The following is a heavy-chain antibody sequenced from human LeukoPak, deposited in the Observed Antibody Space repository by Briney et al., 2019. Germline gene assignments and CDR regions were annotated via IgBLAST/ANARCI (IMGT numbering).Heavy chain of an antibody. CDR1: GGTFSSYA. Sequence: ASVKASCKASGGTFSSYAISWVRQAPGQGLEWMGWMNPNSGNTGYAQKFQGRVTITRNTSISTAYMELSSLRSEDTAVYYCARGHGTIFGVALNWGQGTLVTVSS. CDR2: MNPNSGNT. CDR3: ARGHGTIFGVALN. V-gene: IGHV1-8*03. J-gene: IGHJ4*02. D-gene: IGHD3-3*01.